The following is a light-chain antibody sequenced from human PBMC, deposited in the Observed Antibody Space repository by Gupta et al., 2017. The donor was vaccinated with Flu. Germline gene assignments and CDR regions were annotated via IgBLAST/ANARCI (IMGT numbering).Light chain of an antibody. CDR3: QQYDSTPPS. Sequence: DIVMSQSPDSLAVSLGERATINCKSSQSVLYSSNNKNYLAWYQQKPGQPPKLLIYCASTRESGVPERFSGSGSGTDFTLTISRLQAEDVAVYYCQQYDSTPPSFGPGTTVDIK. CDR1: QSVLYSSNNKNY. V-gene: IGKV4-1*01. J-gene: IGKJ3*01. CDR2: CAS.